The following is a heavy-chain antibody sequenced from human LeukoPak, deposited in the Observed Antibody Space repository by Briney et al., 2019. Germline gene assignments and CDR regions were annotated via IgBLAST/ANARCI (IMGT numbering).Heavy chain of an antibody. CDR3: ARGRVRLGYCSGGSCPGGAFDI. Sequence: SETLSLTCTVSGASVNTGSYYWSWLRQPPGKGLEWIGNIYYSGTTNYNPSLKSRVTMSVDTSKNQFSLKLSSVTAADTAVYYCARGRVRLGYCSGGSCPGGAFDIWGQGTMVTVSS. CDR2: IYYSGTT. J-gene: IGHJ3*02. D-gene: IGHD2-15*01. V-gene: IGHV4-61*01. CDR1: GASVNTGSYY.